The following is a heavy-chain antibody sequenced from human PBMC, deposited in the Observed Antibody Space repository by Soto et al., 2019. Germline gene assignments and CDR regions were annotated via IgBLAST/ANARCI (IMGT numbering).Heavy chain of an antibody. CDR2: ISGSGGST. J-gene: IGHJ3*02. CDR1: GFTFSMYA. Sequence: GGSLRLSCAASGFTFSMYAMSGVRQAPGKGLEWVSAISGSGGSTYYADSVKGRFTISRDNSKNTLYLQMNSLRAEDTAVYYCAKDRLIYDVCDIWGQGTMVTVSS. V-gene: IGHV3-23*01. CDR3: AKDRLIYDVCDI.